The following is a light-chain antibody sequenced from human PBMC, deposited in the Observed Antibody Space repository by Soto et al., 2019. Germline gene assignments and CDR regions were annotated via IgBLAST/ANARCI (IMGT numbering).Light chain of an antibody. CDR1: QGIRND. CDR3: LQDYNYPRT. Sequence: AIPMTQSPSSLSASVGDRVTITCRASQGIRNDLGWYQEKPGKAPKLLIYAASTLQTGVPSRFSGSGAGTDFTLTISSLQPEDFATYYCLQDYNYPRTFGQGTKVEIK. J-gene: IGKJ1*01. CDR2: AAS. V-gene: IGKV1-6*01.